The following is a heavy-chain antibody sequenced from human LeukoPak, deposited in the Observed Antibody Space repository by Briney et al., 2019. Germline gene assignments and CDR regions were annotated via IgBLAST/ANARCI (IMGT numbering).Heavy chain of an antibody. D-gene: IGHD2-2*01. CDR2: ISGSGGST. Sequence: GGSLRLSCAASGFTFSSYAITWVRQAPGKGLEWVSGISGSGGSTYFADSVKGRFTISRDNSKNTLYLQMNSLSAEDTAIYYCARGLGSSTSRHTFDIWGQGTMVTVSS. V-gene: IGHV3-23*01. CDR3: ARGLGSSTSRHTFDI. J-gene: IGHJ3*02. CDR1: GFTFSSYA.